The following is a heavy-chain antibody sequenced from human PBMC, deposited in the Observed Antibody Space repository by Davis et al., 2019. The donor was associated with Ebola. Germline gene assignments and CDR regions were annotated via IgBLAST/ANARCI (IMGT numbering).Heavy chain of an antibody. J-gene: IGHJ4*02. Sequence: AASVKVSRKASGYTFTDFDIHWVRQAPGQGLEWMGWINAGNGNMRYSQKFQGRVTITRDTSASTVYMELSSLRSEDTAVYYCARDTGIRYVSLGYWGQGTLVTVSS. CDR1: GYTFTDFD. CDR3: ARDTGIRYVSLGY. CDR2: INAGNGNM. D-gene: IGHD3-9*01. V-gene: IGHV1-3*01.